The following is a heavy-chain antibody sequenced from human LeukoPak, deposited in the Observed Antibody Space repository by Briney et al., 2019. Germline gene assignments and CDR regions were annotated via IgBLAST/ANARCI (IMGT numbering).Heavy chain of an antibody. CDR3: TRDSLPVDANIVPYSDY. D-gene: IGHD3-16*02. V-gene: IGHV3-23*01. Sequence: QPGGSLRLSCAASGFTFSSYAMSWVRQAPGKGLEWVSAISGSGGSTYYADSVKGRFTISRDNAKNSLYLQMNSLRAEDTAVYYCTRDSLPVDANIVPYSDYWGQGTLVTVSS. CDR1: GFTFSSYA. CDR2: ISGSGGST. J-gene: IGHJ4*02.